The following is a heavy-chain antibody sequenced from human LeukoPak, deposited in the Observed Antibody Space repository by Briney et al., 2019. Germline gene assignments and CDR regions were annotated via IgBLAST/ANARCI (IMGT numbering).Heavy chain of an antibody. CDR2: INHSGST. V-gene: IGHV4-34*01. J-gene: IGHJ4*02. D-gene: IGHD6-13*01. CDR3: ARGRGSSSWYPFDY. CDR1: GGSFSGYY. Sequence: PSETLSLTCAVCGGSFSGYYWSWIRQPPGKGLEWIGEINHSGSTNYNPSLKSRVTISVDTSKNQFSLKLSSVTAADTAVYYCARGRGSSSWYPFDYWGQGTLVTVSS.